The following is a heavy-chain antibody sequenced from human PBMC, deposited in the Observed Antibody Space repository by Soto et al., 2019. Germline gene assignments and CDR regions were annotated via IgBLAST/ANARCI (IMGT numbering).Heavy chain of an antibody. CDR2: IYSGGST. J-gene: IGHJ4*02. Sequence: GGSLRLSCAASGFTVSTNYMSWVRQAPGKGLEWVSVIYSGGSTYYADSVKGRFTISRDNSKNTLYLQMNSLRAEDTAVYYCATEGIAASLVYWGQGTLVTVYS. D-gene: IGHD6-6*01. V-gene: IGHV3-53*01. CDR3: ATEGIAASLVY. CDR1: GFTVSTNY.